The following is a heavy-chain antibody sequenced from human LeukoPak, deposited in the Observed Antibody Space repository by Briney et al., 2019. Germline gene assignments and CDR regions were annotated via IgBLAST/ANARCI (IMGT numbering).Heavy chain of an antibody. CDR1: GYTFTSYY. V-gene: IGHV1-46*01. D-gene: IGHD4-17*01. CDR3: AIGRDYGDYGDY. Sequence: ASVKVSCKASGYTFTSYYMHWVRQAPGQGLEWMGIINPSGGSTSYAQKFQGRVTITADESTSTAYMELSSLRSEDTAVYYCAIGRDYGDYGDYWGQGTLVTVSS. J-gene: IGHJ4*02. CDR2: INPSGGST.